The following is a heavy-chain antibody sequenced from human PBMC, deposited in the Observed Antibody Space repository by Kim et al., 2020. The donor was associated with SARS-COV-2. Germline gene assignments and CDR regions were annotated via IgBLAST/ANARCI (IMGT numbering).Heavy chain of an antibody. J-gene: IGHJ4*02. CDR3: VKRDSHYYFDY. V-gene: IGHV3-23*01. CDR2: IGASTAGT. CDR1: GFTLSTYD. D-gene: IGHD4-4*01. Sequence: GGSLRLSCAASGFTLSTYDMSWVRQAPGKGLEWVSTIGASTAGTFYAETVRGRLTISRDNSKNTLYLQMNTLRAEDTALYYCVKRDSHYYFDYWRPGTL.